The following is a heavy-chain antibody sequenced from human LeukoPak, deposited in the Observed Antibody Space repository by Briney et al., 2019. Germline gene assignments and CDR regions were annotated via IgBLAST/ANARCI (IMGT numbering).Heavy chain of an antibody. CDR2: IYFSGRT. CDR1: HGSISSYY. J-gene: IGHJ4*02. CDR3: ARHEGDGDHFDY. V-gene: IGHV4-59*08. D-gene: IGHD2-21*02. Sequence: SETLSLTCTVSHGSISSYYWSWIRQPPGKGLEWIGYIYFSGRTNYSPSLQSRVTISVDTSKNQFSLRLNSMTTADTAVYFCARHEGDGDHFDYWGQGTLVTVSS.